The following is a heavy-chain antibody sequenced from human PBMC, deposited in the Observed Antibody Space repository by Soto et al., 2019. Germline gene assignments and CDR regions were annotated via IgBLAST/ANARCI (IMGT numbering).Heavy chain of an antibody. V-gene: IGHV1-69*13. D-gene: IGHD2-8*01. CDR2: IIPIFCTT. J-gene: IGHJ4*02. CDR1: GGTFSSYA. CDR3: ASNGVGNLDY. Sequence: SVKVSCKASGGTFSSYAISWVRQAPGQGPEWMGGIIPIFCTTNYAQKFQGRVTITADESTNTAYMELSSLRSEDTAVYYCASNGVGNLDYWGQGTLIIAST.